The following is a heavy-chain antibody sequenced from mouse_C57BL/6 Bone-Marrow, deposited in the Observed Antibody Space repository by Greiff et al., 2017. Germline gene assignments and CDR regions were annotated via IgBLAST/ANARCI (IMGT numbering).Heavy chain of an antibody. J-gene: IGHJ4*01. CDR3: ASNYA. D-gene: IGHD1-1*02. CDR2: ISYDGSN. Sequence: EVQLVESGPGLVKPSQSLSLTCSVTGYSITSGYYWNWIRQFPGNKLEWMGYISYDGSNNYNPSLKNRISITRDTSKNQFFLKLNSVTTEDTATYYCASNYAWGQGTSVTVSS. V-gene: IGHV3-6*01. CDR1: GYSITSGYY.